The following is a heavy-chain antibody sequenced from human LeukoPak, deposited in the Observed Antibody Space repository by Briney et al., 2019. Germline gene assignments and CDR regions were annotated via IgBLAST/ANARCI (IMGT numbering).Heavy chain of an antibody. CDR3: ARDLVVVPAAIDRGYYYYGMDV. CDR1: GFTFSTYW. V-gene: IGHV3-74*01. J-gene: IGHJ6*02. CDR2: INGDGSSI. Sequence: PGGSLRLSCAASGFTFSTYWMHWVRQAPGKGLVWVSRINGDGSSINYADSVKGRFTISRDNAKNSLYLQMNSLRAEDTAVYYCARDLVVVPAAIDRGYYYYGMDVWGQGTTVTVSS. D-gene: IGHD2-2*01.